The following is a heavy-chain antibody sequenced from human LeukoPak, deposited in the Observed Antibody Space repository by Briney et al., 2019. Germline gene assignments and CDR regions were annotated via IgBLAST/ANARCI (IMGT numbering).Heavy chain of an antibody. Sequence: SETLSLTCTVSVGSISSSSYYWGWIRQPPGKGLEWFGCIYYSGSIYYNPSLKSRVTISVDTSKNQFSLTLSSVTAADTAVYYCARQGTTDYWGQGTLVTVSS. J-gene: IGHJ4*02. CDR2: IYYSGSI. V-gene: IGHV4-39*01. CDR3: ARQGTTDY. CDR1: VGSISSSSYY. D-gene: IGHD1-1*01.